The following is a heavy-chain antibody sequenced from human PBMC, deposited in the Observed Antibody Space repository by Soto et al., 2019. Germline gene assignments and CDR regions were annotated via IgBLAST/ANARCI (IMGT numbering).Heavy chain of an antibody. CDR2: INAGNGNT. V-gene: IGHV1-3*01. Sequence: ASVKVSCKASGYTFTSYAMHWVRQAPGQRLEWMGWINAGNGNTKYSQKFQGRVNITKNTSASTAYMELSSLRSEDTAVYYCERGPHRNWFDPWGQGNLVTVSS. CDR1: GYTFTSYA. CDR3: ERGPHRNWFDP. J-gene: IGHJ5*02.